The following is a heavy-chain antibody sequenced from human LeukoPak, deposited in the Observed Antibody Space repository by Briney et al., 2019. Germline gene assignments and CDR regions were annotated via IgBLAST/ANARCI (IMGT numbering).Heavy chain of an antibody. Sequence: GGSLRLSCAASGFIFSSYGMNWVCQAPGKGLEWVSSISSSRNYIYYADSAKGRFTISRDNAKNSLYLQMNSLRAEDTAVYYCARGGYFDWLRAFDIWGQGTMVTVSS. CDR1: GFIFSSYG. J-gene: IGHJ3*02. D-gene: IGHD3-9*01. CDR3: ARGGYFDWLRAFDI. V-gene: IGHV3-21*06. CDR2: ISSSRNYI.